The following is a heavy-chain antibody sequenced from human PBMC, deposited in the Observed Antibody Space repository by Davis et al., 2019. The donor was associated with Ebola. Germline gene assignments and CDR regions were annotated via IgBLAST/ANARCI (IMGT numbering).Heavy chain of an antibody. CDR2: NSGSGGST. D-gene: IGHD1-14*01. J-gene: IGHJ6*04. CDR3: AKGYGIRDGRDV. Sequence: GESLKISCAASGFTFSSYAMSWVRQAPGQGLEWVSANSGSGGSTYYADSVKGRFTISRDNSKNTLYLQMNSLRAEDTAVYYCAKGYGIRDGRDVWGKGTKVTVYS. CDR1: GFTFSSYA. V-gene: IGHV3-23*01.